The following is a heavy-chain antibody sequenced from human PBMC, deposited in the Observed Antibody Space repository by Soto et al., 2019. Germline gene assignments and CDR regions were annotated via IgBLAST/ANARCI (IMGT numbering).Heavy chain of an antibody. V-gene: IGHV3-30*18. D-gene: IGHD1-1*01. CDR3: EKNLRGGTAKNWFDP. Sequence: HWVRQAPGKGLEWVSVISYDGSNKYYADSVKGRFTISRDNSKNTMYLQMNSLRAEDTAVDDCEKNLRGGTAKNWFDPWGRGTLVPVSS. CDR2: ISYDGSNK. J-gene: IGHJ5*02.